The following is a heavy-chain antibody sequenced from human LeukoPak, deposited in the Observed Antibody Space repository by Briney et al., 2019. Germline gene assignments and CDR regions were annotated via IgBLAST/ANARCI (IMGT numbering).Heavy chain of an antibody. D-gene: IGHD5-24*01. J-gene: IGHJ4*02. V-gene: IGHV3-48*03. Sequence: PGGSLRLSCAVSGLTFSNFKMNWVRQAPGKGLEWVSYISDSGHTTFYADSVKGRFTISRDNAKNSLYLQMNSLRAEDTAVYYCAREDESLFDYWGQGTLVTVSS. CDR1: GLTFSNFK. CDR3: AREDESLFDY. CDR2: ISDSGHTT.